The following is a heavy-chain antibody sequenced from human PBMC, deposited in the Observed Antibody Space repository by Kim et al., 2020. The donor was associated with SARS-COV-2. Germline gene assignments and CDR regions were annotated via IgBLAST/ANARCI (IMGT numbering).Heavy chain of an antibody. Sequence: GGSLRRSCAASGFNFRNFMNWVRQAPGKGPVWISRITDTGRTQSYADSVKGRFTTSRDNSKNTLDLEMTSLRAEDTAIYYCARDGGFTNHDWYFDLWGRGTLVTVSS. V-gene: IGHV3-74*01. J-gene: IGHJ2*01. CDR1: GFNFRNF. CDR2: ITDTGRTQ. D-gene: IGHD3-16*01. CDR3: ARDGGFTNHDWYFDL.